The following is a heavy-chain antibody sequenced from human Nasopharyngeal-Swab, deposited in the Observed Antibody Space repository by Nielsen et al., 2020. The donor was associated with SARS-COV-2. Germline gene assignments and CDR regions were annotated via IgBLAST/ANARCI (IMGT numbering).Heavy chain of an antibody. CDR3: ARWNIAAAGTSSWFDP. V-gene: IGHV1-18*01. J-gene: IGHJ5*02. CDR2: ISAYNGNT. Sequence: WVRQAPGQGLEWMGWISAYNGNTNYAQKLQGRVTMTTDTSTSTAYMELSRLRSDDTAVYYCARWNIAAAGTSSWFDPWGQGTLVTVSS. D-gene: IGHD6-13*01.